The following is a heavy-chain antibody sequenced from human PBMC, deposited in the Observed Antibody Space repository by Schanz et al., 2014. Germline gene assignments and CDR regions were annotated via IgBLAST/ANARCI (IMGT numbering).Heavy chain of an antibody. D-gene: IGHD2-15*01. CDR2: MNQDGSVK. J-gene: IGHJ4*02. Sequence: VQLVESGGGLVQPGGSLRLSCAASRFTFSDYWMSWVRQAPGKGLEWVANMNQDGSVKNYVDSVKGRFTISRDNAKNSLYLQMNSLRAEDTAVYYCARDKGGLIPFDYWGQGTLVAVSS. CDR1: RFTFSDYW. V-gene: IGHV3-7*01. CDR3: ARDKGGLIPFDY.